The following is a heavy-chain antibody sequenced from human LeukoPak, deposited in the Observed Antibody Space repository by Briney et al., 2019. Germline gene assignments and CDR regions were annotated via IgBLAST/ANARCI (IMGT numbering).Heavy chain of an antibody. D-gene: IGHD2-21*01. Sequence: ASVTVSCTASGYTFTSYDINWVRQATGQGLEWMGWMNPNSGNTGYAQKFQGRVTMTRNTSISTVYMELSSLRSEDTAVYYCARGGTQVVYNWFDPWGQGTLVTVSS. CDR2: MNPNSGNT. V-gene: IGHV1-8*01. CDR1: GYTFTSYD. J-gene: IGHJ5*02. CDR3: ARGGTQVVYNWFDP.